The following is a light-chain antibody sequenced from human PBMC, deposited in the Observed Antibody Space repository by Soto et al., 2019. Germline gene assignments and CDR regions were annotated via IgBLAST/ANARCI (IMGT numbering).Light chain of an antibody. Sequence: QSALTQPASVSGSPGQSITISCTVTSSDVGGYNYVSWYQQHPGKAPKLMIYEVSNRPSGVSNRFSGSKSGNTASLTISGLQAEDDADYYCTSYTRRSTYVFGTGTKVT. V-gene: IGLV2-14*01. CDR2: EVS. CDR3: TSYTRRSTYV. CDR1: SSDVGGYNY. J-gene: IGLJ1*01.